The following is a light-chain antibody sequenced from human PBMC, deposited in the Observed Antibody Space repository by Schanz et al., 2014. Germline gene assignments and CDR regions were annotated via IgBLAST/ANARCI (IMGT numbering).Light chain of an antibody. CDR2: DAS. CDR1: QSISSW. V-gene: IGKV1-5*01. Sequence: DIQMTQSPSTLSASVGDRVTIACRASQSISSWLAWYQQKPGKAPKLLIFDASSLNSGVPSRFSGSGSGTDFTLSISSLQPEDFATYYCQQSYSSPFTFGGGTKLEI. CDR3: QQSYSSPFT. J-gene: IGKJ4*01.